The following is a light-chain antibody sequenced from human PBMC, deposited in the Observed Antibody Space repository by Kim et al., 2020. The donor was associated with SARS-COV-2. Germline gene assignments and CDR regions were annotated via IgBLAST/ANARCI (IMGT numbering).Light chain of an antibody. J-gene: IGLJ1*01. CDR2: DVN. CDR1: SRDVGGYNF. V-gene: IGLV2-8*01. CDR3: SSYAGTNNFYV. Sequence: QSGTISCTGTSRDVGGYNFVSWHQQHPGKAPKLIIYDVNKRPSGVPNRFSGSKSGNTASLTVSGLQAEDEADYYCSSYAGTNNFYVFGTGTKVTVL.